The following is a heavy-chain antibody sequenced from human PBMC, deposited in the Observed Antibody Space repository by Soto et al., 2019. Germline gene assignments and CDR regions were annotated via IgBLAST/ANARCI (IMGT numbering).Heavy chain of an antibody. V-gene: IGHV1-69*13. Sequence: SVKVSCKASGGTFSSYRINWVRQAPGQGLEWVGGIVPIRRTADYAQTFQGRVIITADESARTSYMELRSLRSQDTAVYYCARVSSRPPGVDYWGQGTLVTVSS. D-gene: IGHD6-13*01. J-gene: IGHJ4*02. CDR3: ARVSSRPPGVDY. CDR2: IVPIRRTA. CDR1: GGTFSSYR.